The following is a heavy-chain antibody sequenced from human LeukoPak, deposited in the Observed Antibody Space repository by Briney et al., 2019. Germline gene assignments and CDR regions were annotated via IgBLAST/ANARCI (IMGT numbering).Heavy chain of an antibody. CDR1: GRSIGTGSYY. V-gene: IGHV4-39*07. D-gene: IGHD3-22*01. J-gene: IGHJ4*02. CDR2: IYYSGST. Sequence: SETLSLTCTVSGRSIGTGSYYWSWIRQPAGKGLEWIGSIYYSGSTYYNPSLNIRVTISVDTSKNQYSLNLRSVTAADTAVYYCAREILYDSTGYYLWGQGTLVTVSS. CDR3: AREILYDSTGYYL.